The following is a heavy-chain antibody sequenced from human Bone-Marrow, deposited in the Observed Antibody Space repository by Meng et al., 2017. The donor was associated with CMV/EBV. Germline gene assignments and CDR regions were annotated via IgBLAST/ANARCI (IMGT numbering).Heavy chain of an antibody. CDR2: IYYSGST. CDR1: GDSISSSSYY. D-gene: IGHD1-26*01. V-gene: IGHV4-39*07. Sequence: SETLSLTCTVSGDSISSSSYYWGWIRQPPGKGLEWIGSIYYSGSTYYNPSLKSRVTISVDTSKNQFSLKLSSVTAADTAVYYCAREGGSLDVWGQGTTVTFSS. J-gene: IGHJ6*02. CDR3: AREGGSLDV.